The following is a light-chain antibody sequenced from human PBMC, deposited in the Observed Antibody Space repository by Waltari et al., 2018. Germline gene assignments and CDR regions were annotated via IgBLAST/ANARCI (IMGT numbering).Light chain of an antibody. V-gene: IGKV3-20*01. Sequence: EIVLTQSPGSLSLSPGETATLSCRASQTVSSSYLTWYQQKPGLPPRLVIYSAFNRATGIPDRFSGRGSGTDFTLTISGLEPEDFAVYFCQQYDNSMYTFGQGTKLEIK. J-gene: IGKJ2*01. CDR1: QTVSSSY. CDR3: QQYDNSMYT. CDR2: SAF.